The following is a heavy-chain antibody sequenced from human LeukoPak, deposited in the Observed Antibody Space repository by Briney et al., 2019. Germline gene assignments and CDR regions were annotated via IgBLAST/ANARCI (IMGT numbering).Heavy chain of an antibody. D-gene: IGHD3-22*01. CDR1: GGTFSSYA. CDR3: ARGGYYDSSGYYYVPEYFQH. CDR2: IIPIFGTA. V-gene: IGHV1-69*06. J-gene: IGHJ1*01. Sequence: ASVKVSCKASGGTFSSYAISWVRQAPGQGLEWMGGIIPIFGTANYAQKFQGRVTITADKSTSTAYMELSSLRSEDTAVYYCARGGYYDSSGYYYVPEYFQHWGQGTLVTVSS.